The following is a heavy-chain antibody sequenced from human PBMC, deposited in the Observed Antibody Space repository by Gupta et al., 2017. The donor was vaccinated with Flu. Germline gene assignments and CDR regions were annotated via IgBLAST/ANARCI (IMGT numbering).Heavy chain of an antibody. V-gene: IGHV4-39*01. Sequence: PGKALEWIGNVFERGSTYYNPSLRSRVTISFDRSRTQFYRKLSSVTAADTAIYYCARHKNSYDSSGPPGWFDPWGLGTLVTVSS. CDR3: ARHKNSYDSSGPPGWFDP. J-gene: IGHJ5*02. CDR2: VFERGST. D-gene: IGHD3-22*01.